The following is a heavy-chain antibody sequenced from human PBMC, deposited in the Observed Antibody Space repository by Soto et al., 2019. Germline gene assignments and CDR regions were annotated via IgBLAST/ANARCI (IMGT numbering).Heavy chain of an antibody. CDR2: ISWNSGSI. D-gene: IGHD5-12*01. CDR3: AKEFRGWLRDRHYGMDV. Sequence: HPGGSLRLSCAASGFTFDDYAMHWVRQAPGKGLEWVSGISWNSGSIGYADSVKGRFTISRDNAKNSLYLQMNSLRAEDTALYYCAKEFRGWLRDRHYGMDVWGQGTTVTVSS. V-gene: IGHV3-9*01. J-gene: IGHJ6*02. CDR1: GFTFDDYA.